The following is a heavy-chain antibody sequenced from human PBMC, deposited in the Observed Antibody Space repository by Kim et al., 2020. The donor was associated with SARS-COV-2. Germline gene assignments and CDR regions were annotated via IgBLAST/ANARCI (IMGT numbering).Heavy chain of an antibody. CDR1: GFTFSSYG. D-gene: IGHD4-17*01. V-gene: IGHV3-30*18. CDR2: ISYDGSNK. CDR3: AKDRPTTVEYYFDY. Sequence: GGSLRLSCAASGFTFSSYGMHWVRQAPGKGLEWVAVISYDGSNKYYADSVKGRFTISRDNSKNTLYLQMNSLRAEDTAVYYCAKDRPTTVEYYFDYWGQGTLVTVSS. J-gene: IGHJ4*02.